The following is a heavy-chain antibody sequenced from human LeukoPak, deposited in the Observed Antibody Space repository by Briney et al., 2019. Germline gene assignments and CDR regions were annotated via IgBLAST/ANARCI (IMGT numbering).Heavy chain of an antibody. D-gene: IGHD3-22*01. V-gene: IGHV3-48*04. CDR3: AREYYYDGSSYHP. J-gene: IGHJ5*02. Sequence: GGSLRLSCAASGFTFSSYSMNWVRQAPGKGLEWVSYISSSSSTIYYADSVKGRFTISRDNAKNSLYLQMNSLRAEDTAVYYCAREYYYDGSSYHPWGQGTLVTVSS. CDR1: GFTFSSYS. CDR2: ISSSSSTI.